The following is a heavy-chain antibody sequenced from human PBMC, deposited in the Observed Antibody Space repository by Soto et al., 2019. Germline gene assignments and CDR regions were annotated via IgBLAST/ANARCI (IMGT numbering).Heavy chain of an antibody. V-gene: IGHV3-53*02. CDR2: IYSGGNT. CDR3: VRRSSGNGHYFDH. CDR1: GFTVSSNY. J-gene: IGHJ4*02. Sequence: VQLVETGGGLIQPGGSLRLSCAASGFTVSSNYMSWVRQAPGKGLEWVSVIYSGGNTYYADSAKGRFTISRDNSKNTLHLQMNSLRAEDTAVYYCVRRSSGNGHYFDHWGQGTLVTVSS. D-gene: IGHD3-22*01.